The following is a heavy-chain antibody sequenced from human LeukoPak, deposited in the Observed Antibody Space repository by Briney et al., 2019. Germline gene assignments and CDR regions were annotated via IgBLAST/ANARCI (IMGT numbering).Heavy chain of an antibody. J-gene: IGHJ4*02. CDR3: ARGREMATIDY. D-gene: IGHD5-24*01. CDR2: IYYSGVT. CDR1: SGSISHYY. Sequence: PSETLSLTCTVSSGSISHYYWNWIRQPPGKGLEWIGFIYYSGVTNYNPSLKSRVTISLDTSKNQFSLKLSSVTAADTAVYYCARGREMATIDYWGQGTLVTVSS. V-gene: IGHV4-59*12.